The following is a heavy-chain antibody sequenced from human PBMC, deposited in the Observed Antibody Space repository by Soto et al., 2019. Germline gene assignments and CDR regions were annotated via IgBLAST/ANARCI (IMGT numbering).Heavy chain of an antibody. CDR2: IYYSGST. CDR1: GGSINSSSYF. D-gene: IGHD2-2*02. Sequence: SETLSLTCSVSGGSINSSSYFWGWVRQPPGKGLEWIGSIYYSGSTYYNPSLRSRVTISVDTSKNQFSLKLRSVTAADTAVYYCARVAIACPSSSCYNHYYYSLDVWGQGTTVTVSS. V-gene: IGHV4-39*01. J-gene: IGHJ6*02. CDR3: ARVAIACPSSSCYNHYYYSLDV.